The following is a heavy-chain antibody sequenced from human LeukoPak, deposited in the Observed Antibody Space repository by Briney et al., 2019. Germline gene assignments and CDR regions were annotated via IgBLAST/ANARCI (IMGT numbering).Heavy chain of an antibody. CDR1: GYSFSSGYY. Sequence: SDTLSLTCTVSGYSFSSGYYWSWIRQPPGKGLEWIGYSYYSGSTNYKPSLKSRVTISVDTSKNKFSLKLSSVTAADTAVYYCARGGYYGSGNDFRFDHWGQGTLVTVSS. J-gene: IGHJ5*02. V-gene: IGHV4-61*01. CDR3: ARGGYYGSGNDFRFDH. D-gene: IGHD3-10*01. CDR2: SYYSGST.